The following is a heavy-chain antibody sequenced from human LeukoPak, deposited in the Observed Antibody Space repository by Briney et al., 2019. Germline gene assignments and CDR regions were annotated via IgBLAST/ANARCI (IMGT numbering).Heavy chain of an antibody. J-gene: IGHJ4*02. CDR2: IYHSGST. Sequence: SETLSLTCIVSGYSISSGYYCGWIRQPPGKGLEWIGSIYHSGSTYYNPSLKSRVTISIDTSKNQFSLKLSSVTAADTAVYYCAREAYCGGDCYSGFDYWGQGTLVTVSS. D-gene: IGHD2-21*02. CDR1: GYSISSGYY. V-gene: IGHV4-38-2*02. CDR3: AREAYCGGDCYSGFDY.